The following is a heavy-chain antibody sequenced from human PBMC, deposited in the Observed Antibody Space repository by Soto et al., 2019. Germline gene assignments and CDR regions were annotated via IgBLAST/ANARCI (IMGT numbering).Heavy chain of an antibody. CDR1: GGSISSYD. D-gene: IGHD3-10*01. J-gene: IGHJ3*02. V-gene: IGHV4-59*01. Sequence: PSETLSLTCTVSGGSISSYDWSWIRQPPGKGLEWIGYICYSGSTNYNPSLKSRVTISVDTSKNQFSLKLSSVTAADTAVYYCARRYGSAFDIWGQGTMVTVSS. CDR3: ARRYGSAFDI. CDR2: ICYSGST.